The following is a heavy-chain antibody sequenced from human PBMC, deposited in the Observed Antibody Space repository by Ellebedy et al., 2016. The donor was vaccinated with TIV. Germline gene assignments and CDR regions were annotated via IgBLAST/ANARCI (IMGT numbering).Heavy chain of an antibody. CDR1: GFTFSSYS. CDR2: ISSSSSYI. V-gene: IGHV3-21*01. Sequence: GGSLRLSCAASGFTFSSYSMNWVRQAPGKGLEWVSSISSSSSYIYYADSVKGRFTISRDNAKNSLYLQMSSLRAEDTAVYYCAREGSATRYGMDVWGQGTTVTVSS. J-gene: IGHJ6*02. D-gene: IGHD1-26*01. CDR3: AREGSATRYGMDV.